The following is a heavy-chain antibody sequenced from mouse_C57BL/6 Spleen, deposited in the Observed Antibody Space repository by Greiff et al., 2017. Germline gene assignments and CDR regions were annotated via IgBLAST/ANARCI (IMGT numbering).Heavy chain of an antibody. V-gene: IGHV1-64*01. Sequence: VQLQQPGAELVKPGASVKLSCKASGYTFTSYWMHWVKQRPGQGLEWIGMIHPNSGSTNYNEKFKSKATLTVDKSSSTAYMQLSSLASEDSAVYCCARRPRALHGDYWGQGTTLTVSS. CDR3: ARRPRALHGDY. J-gene: IGHJ2*01. CDR2: IHPNSGST. CDR1: GYTFTSYW.